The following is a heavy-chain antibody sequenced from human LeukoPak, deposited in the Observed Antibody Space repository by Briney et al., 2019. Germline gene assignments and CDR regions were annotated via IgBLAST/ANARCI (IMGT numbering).Heavy chain of an antibody. J-gene: IGHJ4*02. CDR3: ARVPVLRFLEWYGSHYYFDY. CDR1: GYTFTSYD. CDR2: MNPNSGNT. Sequence: ASVKVSCKASGYTFTSYDINWVRQATGQGLEWMGWMNPNSGNTGYAQKFQGRVTITRNTSISTAYMELSSLRSEDTAVYYCARVPVLRFLEWYGSHYYFDYWGQGTLVTVSS. V-gene: IGHV1-8*03. D-gene: IGHD3-3*01.